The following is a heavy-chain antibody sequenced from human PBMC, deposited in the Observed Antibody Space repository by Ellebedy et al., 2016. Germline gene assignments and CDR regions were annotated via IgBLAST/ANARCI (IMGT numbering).Heavy chain of an antibody. J-gene: IGHJ3*02. CDR1: GFTFSSYW. CDR3: ASGNSHAFDI. V-gene: IGHV3-74*01. Sequence: GESLKISCAASGFTFSSYWMHWVRQAPGKGLVWVSRITSDGSSTSYADSVKGRFTISRDNAKKTLYLQMNSLRAEETAVYYCASGNSHAFDIWGQGTMVTVPS. CDR2: ITSDGSST. D-gene: IGHD4-23*01.